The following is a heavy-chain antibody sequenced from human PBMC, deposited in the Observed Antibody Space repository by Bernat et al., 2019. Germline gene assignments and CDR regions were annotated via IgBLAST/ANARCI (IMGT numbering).Heavy chain of an antibody. J-gene: IGHJ4*02. V-gene: IGHV3-33*01. CDR3: ASRRATEAAGTDEGFDY. CDR2: IWYDGSNK. Sequence: QVQLVESGGGVVQPGRSLRLSCAASGFTFSSYAMHWVRQAPGKGLEWVAVIWYDGSNKYYADAANGRFSISRDSSKTTLYLQMNSLRAKDTAVYYCASRRATEAAGTDEGFDYWGQGTLVTVSS. D-gene: IGHD6-13*01. CDR1: GFTFSSYA.